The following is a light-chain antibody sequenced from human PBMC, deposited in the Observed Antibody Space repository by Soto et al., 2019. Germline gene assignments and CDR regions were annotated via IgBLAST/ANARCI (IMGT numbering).Light chain of an antibody. CDR2: LNSDGSH. Sequence: QSVLTQSPSASASLGASVKLTCTLSSGHSSYAIAWHQQQPEKGPRSLMKLNSDGSHSKGDGIPDRFSGSSSGAERYLTISSLQSEDESDCYCQTWGTGIAVFGGGTKVTVL. CDR1: SGHSSYA. V-gene: IGLV4-69*01. J-gene: IGLJ2*01. CDR3: QTWGTGIAV.